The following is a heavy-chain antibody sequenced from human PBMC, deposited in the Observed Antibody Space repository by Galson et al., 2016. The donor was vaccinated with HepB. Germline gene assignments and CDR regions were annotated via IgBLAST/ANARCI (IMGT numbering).Heavy chain of an antibody. CDR3: ARGPSWLDTWFDP. Sequence: SVKVSCKASGYTFTNYDINWVRQVAGQGLEWMGWMNPSSGDTGYAQKFQGRVTMTRSTSISTAYMELSTLRSEDTAVYYCARGPSWLDTWFDPWGQGTLVTVSS. D-gene: IGHD6-19*01. CDR2: MNPSSGDT. J-gene: IGHJ5*02. V-gene: IGHV1-8*02. CDR1: GYTFTNYD.